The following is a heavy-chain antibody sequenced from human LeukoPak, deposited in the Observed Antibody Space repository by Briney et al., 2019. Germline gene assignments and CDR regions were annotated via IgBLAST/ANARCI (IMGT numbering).Heavy chain of an antibody. CDR3: ARDRLTYGDHDAFDI. V-gene: IGHV3-48*01. CDR2: ISSASNTI. CDR1: RFTLSTYW. D-gene: IGHD4-17*01. Sequence: GGSLRLSCAASRFTLSTYWMSWVRQAPGKGLEWVSYISSASNTIYYADSVKGRFTISRDNAKNSLYLQMNSLRAEDAAVYYCARDRLTYGDHDAFDIWGQGTMVTVSS. J-gene: IGHJ3*02.